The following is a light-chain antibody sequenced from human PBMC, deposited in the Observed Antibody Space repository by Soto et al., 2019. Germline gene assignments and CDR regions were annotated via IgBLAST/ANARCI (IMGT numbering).Light chain of an antibody. CDR3: SVWDDSLNGRL. V-gene: IGLV1-44*01. J-gene: IGLJ2*01. CDR1: NSNIGSSA. CDR2: SDN. Sequence: QSVLTQPPSASGTPGQRVSISCSGSNSNIGSSAVNWYMQLPGTAPKLLIYSDNQRPSGVPDRFSGSKSGSSASLAISGLQPEDEADYYCSVWDDSLNGRLFGGGTKVTVL.